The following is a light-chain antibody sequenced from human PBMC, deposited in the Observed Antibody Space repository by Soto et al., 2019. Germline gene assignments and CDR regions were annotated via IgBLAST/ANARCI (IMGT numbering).Light chain of an antibody. J-gene: IGKJ4*01. CDR2: KAT. V-gene: IGKV1-5*03. CDR1: QSISNW. CDR3: QQYNSYSS. Sequence: DILMTQSPSTLSASVGDRVTITCRASQSISNWLAWYQQKPGKAPKLLIYKATSLESGVPSRFSGSGSGTEFTLTISSLQPDDFATYYCQQYNSYSSFGGGRKVEIK.